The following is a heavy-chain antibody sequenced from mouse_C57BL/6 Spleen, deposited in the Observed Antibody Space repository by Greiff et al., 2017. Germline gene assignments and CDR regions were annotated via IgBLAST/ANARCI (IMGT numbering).Heavy chain of an antibody. CDR2: ISSGSSTI. D-gene: IGHD4-1*01. CDR1: GFTFSDYG. CDR3: ARLGHYYAMDD. J-gene: IGHJ4*01. V-gene: IGHV5-17*01. Sequence: EVKLVESGGGLVKPGGSLKLSCAASGFTFSDYGMHWVRQAPEKGLEWVAYISSGSSTIYYADTVKGRFTISRDNAKNTLFLQMTGLRSEDTAMSYCARLGHYYAMDDWGQGTSVTVSS.